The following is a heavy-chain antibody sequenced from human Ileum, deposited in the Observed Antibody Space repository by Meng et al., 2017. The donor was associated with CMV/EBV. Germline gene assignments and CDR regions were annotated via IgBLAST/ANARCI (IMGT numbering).Heavy chain of an antibody. CDR3: VKDSYSSSAYEASFDY. CDR2: INWIGNHR. V-gene: IGHV3-9*01. D-gene: IGHD6-13*01. CDR1: GFVFEDYA. J-gene: IGHJ4*02. Sequence: GGSLRLSCAASGFVFEDYAMHWVRQAPGKGLEWVSSINWIGNHRGFADSVKGRFSIYRDNAKNSLSLEMNNLRPEDTALYYCVKDSYSSSAYEASFDYWGQGTLVTVSS.